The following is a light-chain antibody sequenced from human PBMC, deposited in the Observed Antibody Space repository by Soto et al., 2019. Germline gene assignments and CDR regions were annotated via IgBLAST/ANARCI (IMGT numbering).Light chain of an antibody. J-gene: IGKJ2*02. CDR2: AAS. CDR3: QQYNNWPPGCT. Sequence: EIVMTQSPATLSVSPGERATLSCRASQRVSSNLAWYQQKAGQAPRLLIYAASTRATGIPARFSGSGYGTEFTITISSLQSEDFAVYYCQQYNNWPPGCTFGQGTKLEIK. V-gene: IGKV3-15*01. CDR1: QRVSSN.